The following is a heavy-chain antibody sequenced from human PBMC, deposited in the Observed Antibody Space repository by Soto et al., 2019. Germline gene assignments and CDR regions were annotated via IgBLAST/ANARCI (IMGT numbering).Heavy chain of an antibody. V-gene: IGHV5-51*01. J-gene: IGHJ4*02. CDR2: IYPGDSDI. CDR1: GYSFPNYW. Sequence: PGESLKISCKVSGYSFPNYWIGWVRQMPGKGLEWMGIIYPGDSDIGYSPSFQGQVTISADKSMNTAYLQWRSLKASDTAMYYCARRDGFKIDYWGQGTMVTVSS. D-gene: IGHD5-12*01. CDR3: ARRDGFKIDY.